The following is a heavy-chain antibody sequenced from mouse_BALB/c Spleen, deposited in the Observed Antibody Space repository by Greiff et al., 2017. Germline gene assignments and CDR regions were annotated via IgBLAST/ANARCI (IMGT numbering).Heavy chain of an antibody. Sequence: QVHVKQSGAELVKPGASVKLSCKASGYTFTEYTIHWVKQRSGQGLEWIGWFYPGSGSIKYNEKFKDKATLTADKSSSTVYMELSRLTSEDSAVYFCARHPRGYGNYEGAMDYWGQGTSVTVSS. CDR3: ARHPRGYGNYEGAMDY. D-gene: IGHD2-1*01. J-gene: IGHJ4*01. V-gene: IGHV1-62-2*01. CDR2: FYPGSGSI. CDR1: GYTFTEYT.